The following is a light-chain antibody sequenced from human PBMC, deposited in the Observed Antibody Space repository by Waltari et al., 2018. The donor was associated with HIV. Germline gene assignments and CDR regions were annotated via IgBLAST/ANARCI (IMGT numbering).Light chain of an antibody. Sequence: QSALTQPAPVSGSPGQSITISCTGTSSDVAGYNYVSWYQPHPGKAPKLMIYEVSNRPSGVSIRFSGSKSGNTASLTISGLQAEDEADYYCSSYTSSTFWVFGGGTKLTVL. CDR3: SSYTSSTFWV. CDR2: EVS. CDR1: SSDVAGYNY. V-gene: IGLV2-14*01. J-gene: IGLJ3*02.